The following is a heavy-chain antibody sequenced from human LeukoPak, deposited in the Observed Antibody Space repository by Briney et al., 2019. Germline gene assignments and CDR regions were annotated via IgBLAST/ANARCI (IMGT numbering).Heavy chain of an antibody. CDR2: IYYSGST. D-gene: IGHD6-19*01. V-gene: IGHV4-39*07. J-gene: IGHJ4*02. Sequence: SETLSLTCTVSGGSISSSSYYWGWIRQPPGKGLEWIGSIYYSGSTYYNPSLKSRVTISVDTSKNQFSLKLSSVTAADTAVYYCARDRLRGAVAGTGVFFWGQGTLVTVSS. CDR1: GGSISSSSYY. CDR3: ARDRLRGAVAGTGVFF.